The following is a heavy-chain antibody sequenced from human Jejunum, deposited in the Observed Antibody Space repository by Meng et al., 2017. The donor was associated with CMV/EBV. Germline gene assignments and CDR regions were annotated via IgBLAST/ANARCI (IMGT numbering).Heavy chain of an antibody. CDR1: GDSIRDYF. CDR2: VYSTGTT. Sequence: GQLQGSGPGLLKPSETLSLTCTVSGDSIRDYFWTWIRQPAGKGLEWFARVYSTGTTDYNPSLKSRVTMSVDVSKNQFSLKLDSVTAADTAVYYCARIGVATTFDYWGQGTLVTVSS. J-gene: IGHJ4*02. CDR3: ARIGVATTFDY. D-gene: IGHD5-12*01. V-gene: IGHV4-4*07.